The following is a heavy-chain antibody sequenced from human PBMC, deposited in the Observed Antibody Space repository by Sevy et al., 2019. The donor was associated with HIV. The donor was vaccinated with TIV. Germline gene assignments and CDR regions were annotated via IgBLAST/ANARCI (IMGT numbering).Heavy chain of an antibody. CDR3: ARYIAGGYFDY. V-gene: IGHV4-30-4*01. J-gene: IGHJ4*02. CDR2: IYYSGST. CDR1: GGSISSGDYY. Sequence: SETLSLTCTVSGGSISSGDYYWSWIRQPPGKGLESIGYIYYSGSTYYNPSLKSRVTISVDTSKNQFSLKLSSVTAADTAVYYCARYIAGGYFDYWGQGTLVTVSS. D-gene: IGHD5-12*01.